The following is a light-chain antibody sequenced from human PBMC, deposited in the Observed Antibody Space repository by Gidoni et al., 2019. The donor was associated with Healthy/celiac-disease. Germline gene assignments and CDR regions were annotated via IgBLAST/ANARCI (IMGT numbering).Light chain of an antibody. CDR1: QSISSY. CDR2: AAS. J-gene: IGKJ2*01. V-gene: IGKV1-39*01. CDR3: QQSYST. Sequence: DTQMTQSPSSLSASVGDRVTITCRASQSISSYLNWYQQKPGKAPKLLIYAASSLQSGVPSRFSGSGSGTDITLTISSLQPEDFATYYCQQSYSTFGQGTKLEIK.